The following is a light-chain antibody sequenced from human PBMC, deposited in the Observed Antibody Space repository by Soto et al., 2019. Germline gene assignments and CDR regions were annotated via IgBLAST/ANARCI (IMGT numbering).Light chain of an antibody. CDR2: DVS. J-gene: IGLJ1*01. Sequence: QSVLTQPASVSGSPGQSITISCTGTSSDFGGYNYVSWYQQHPGKAPKLMIYDVSNRPSGVSNRFSGSNSGNTASLTISGLQAEDEADYYCSSYTSSSTLYVFGTGTRSPS. V-gene: IGLV2-14*01. CDR3: SSYTSSSTLYV. CDR1: SSDFGGYNY.